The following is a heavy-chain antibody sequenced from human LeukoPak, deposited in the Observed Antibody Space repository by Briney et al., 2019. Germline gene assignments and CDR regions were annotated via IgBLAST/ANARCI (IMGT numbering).Heavy chain of an antibody. CDR2: IIPIFGTA. J-gene: IGHJ4*02. CDR3: ARELYYDATIGY. D-gene: IGHD3-3*01. CDR1: GDTFTSYG. V-gene: IGHV1-69*13. Sequence: ASLKVSCKASGDTFTSYGISWVRQAPGQGLEWMARIIPIFGTANYAQKFQGRVTITADESTSTAYMELSSLRSEDTAVYYCARELYYDATIGYWGQGTLVTVSS.